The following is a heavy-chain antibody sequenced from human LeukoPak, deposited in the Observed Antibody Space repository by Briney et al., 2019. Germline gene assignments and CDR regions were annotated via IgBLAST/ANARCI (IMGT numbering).Heavy chain of an antibody. J-gene: IGHJ4*02. Sequence: GGSLKISCKGSGYSFTSYWIGWVRQMPGKGLEWMGIIYPGDSDTRYSPSFQGQVTISADKSISTAYLQWSSLKASDTAMYYCARWEILTGYSFDYWGQGTLVTVSS. CDR2: IYPGDSDT. CDR1: GYSFTSYW. V-gene: IGHV5-51*01. CDR3: ARWEILTGYSFDY. D-gene: IGHD3-9*01.